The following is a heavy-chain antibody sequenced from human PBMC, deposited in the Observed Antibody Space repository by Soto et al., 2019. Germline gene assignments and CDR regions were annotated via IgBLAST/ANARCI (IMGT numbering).Heavy chain of an antibody. D-gene: IGHD3-10*01. CDR3: ASLSRFALDY. CDR2: ISSSSSYI. CDR1: GFTCNTYS. J-gene: IGHJ4*02. Sequence: GSLRLSCAASGFTCNTYSMNWVRQAPGKGLEWVSSISSSSSYIYYTDSVKGRFTISRDNAKNSLYLQMNSLRAEDTAVYYCASLSRFALDYWGQGTLVTVSS. V-gene: IGHV3-21*01.